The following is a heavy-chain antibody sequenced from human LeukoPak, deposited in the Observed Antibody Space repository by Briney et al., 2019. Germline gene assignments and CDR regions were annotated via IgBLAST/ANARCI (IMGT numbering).Heavy chain of an antibody. V-gene: IGHV4-38-2*02. D-gene: IGHD6-19*01. CDR1: GYSISSGYY. CDR2: IYYSGST. Sequence: SETLSLTCTVSGYSISSGYYWGWIRQPPGKGLEWIGYIYYSGSTYYNPSLKSRVTISVDTSKNQFSLKLSSVTAADTAVYYCARGDSGWYLGLGFDYWGQGTLVTVSS. J-gene: IGHJ4*02. CDR3: ARGDSGWYLGLGFDY.